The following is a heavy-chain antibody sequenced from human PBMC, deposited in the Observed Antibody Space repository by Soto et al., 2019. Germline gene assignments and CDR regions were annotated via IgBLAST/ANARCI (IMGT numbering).Heavy chain of an antibody. V-gene: IGHV1-18*01. D-gene: IGHD3-16*01. CDR2: ISPHNGNT. CDR3: ARGMAPSGGGYWYFDL. Sequence: ASVKVSCKASGYAFASYGINWVRQAPGQGLEWMGWISPHNGNTKYEQNFQGRVTMTTDTSTSTAFMDLTSLRTDDTAVYYCARGMAPSGGGYWYFDLWGRGTLVTVSS. J-gene: IGHJ2*01. CDR1: GYAFASYG.